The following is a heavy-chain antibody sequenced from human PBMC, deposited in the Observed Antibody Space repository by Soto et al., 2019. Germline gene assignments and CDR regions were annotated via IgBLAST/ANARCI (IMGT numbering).Heavy chain of an antibody. CDR1: GYTFTSYG. J-gene: IGHJ6*02. D-gene: IGHD3-3*01. CDR2: ISAYNDNT. Sequence: ASVKVSCKASGYTFTSYGISWVRQAPGQGLEWMGWISAYNDNTNYAQKLKGRVTMTTDTSTSTAYMELRSLRSDDTAVYYCARDIGTTCYDFWSGYDTTRRGMDVWGQGTTVTVSS. V-gene: IGHV1-18*04. CDR3: ARDIGTTCYDFWSGYDTTRRGMDV.